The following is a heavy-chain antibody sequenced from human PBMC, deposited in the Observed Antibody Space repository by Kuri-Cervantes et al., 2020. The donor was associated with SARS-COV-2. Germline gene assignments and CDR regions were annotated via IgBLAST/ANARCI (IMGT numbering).Heavy chain of an antibody. D-gene: IGHD2-21*01. Sequence: GESLKISCAASGFTFSGYGMHWVRQAPGKGLEWVAVIWYDGSRQYYADSVKGRLTISRENSKNTLYLQMNSLRAEDTAVYYCARDDVRWGGDLYYYYGMDVWGQGTTVTVSS. CDR2: IWYDGSRQ. CDR1: GFTFSGYG. V-gene: IGHV3-33*01. J-gene: IGHJ6*02. CDR3: ARDDVRWGGDLYYYYGMDV.